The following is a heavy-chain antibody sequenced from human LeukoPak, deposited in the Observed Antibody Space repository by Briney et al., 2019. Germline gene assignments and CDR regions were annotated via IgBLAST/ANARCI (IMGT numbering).Heavy chain of an antibody. CDR1: GFTFSSYS. D-gene: IGHD5-12*01. Sequence: GGSLRLSCAASGFTFSSYSMNWVRQAPGKGLEWVSSISSSSSYIYYADSVKGRFTISRDNAKNSLYLQMNSLRAEDTAVYYCARDSGYSGYGFDYWGQGTLVTASS. J-gene: IGHJ4*02. CDR2: ISSSSSYI. V-gene: IGHV3-21*01. CDR3: ARDSGYSGYGFDY.